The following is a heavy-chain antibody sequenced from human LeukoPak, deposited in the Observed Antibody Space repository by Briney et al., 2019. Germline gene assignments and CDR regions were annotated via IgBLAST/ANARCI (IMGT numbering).Heavy chain of an antibody. CDR1: GDSISSYY. D-gene: IGHD1-26*01. V-gene: IGHV4-59*01. CDR3: ARTSGSYSFDY. Sequence: PSETLSLTCTVSGDSISSYYWSWIRQPPGKGLEWIGYIYYSGSTNYNPSLKSRVTISVDTSKNQFSLKLSSVTAADTAVYYCARTSGSYSFDYWGQGTLVTVSS. J-gene: IGHJ4*02. CDR2: IYYSGST.